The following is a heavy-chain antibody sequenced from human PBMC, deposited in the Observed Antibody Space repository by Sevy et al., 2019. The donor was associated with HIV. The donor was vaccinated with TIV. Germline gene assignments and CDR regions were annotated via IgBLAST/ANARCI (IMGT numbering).Heavy chain of an antibody. J-gene: IGHJ2*01. CDR1: GFTVSSNY. CDR3: ARAVEDYSDSSAWDWYFDL. CDR2: IFASANT. D-gene: IGHD3-22*01. Sequence: GGSLRLSCAASGFTVSSNYMSWVRQAPGKGLEWVSGIFASANTHFADSVKGRFSISRDNSKNTVSRQMNSLSAEDAAVYYCARAVEDYSDSSAWDWYFDLWGRGTLVTVSS. V-gene: IGHV3-66*01.